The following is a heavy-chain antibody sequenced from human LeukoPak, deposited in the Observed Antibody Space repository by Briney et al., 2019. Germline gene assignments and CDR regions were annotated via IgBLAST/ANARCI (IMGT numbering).Heavy chain of an antibody. CDR3: ARGRYCSSTSCPAPLYYMDV. CDR2: IYTSGST. D-gene: IGHD2-2*01. J-gene: IGHJ6*03. V-gene: IGHV4-61*02. CDR1: GGSISSGSYY. Sequence: SETLSLTCTVSGGSISSGSYYWSWIRQPAGKGLEWIGLIYTSGSTNYNPSLKSRVTISVDTSKNQFSLKLSSVTAADTAVYYCARGRYCSSTSCPAPLYYMDVWGKGTTVTVSS.